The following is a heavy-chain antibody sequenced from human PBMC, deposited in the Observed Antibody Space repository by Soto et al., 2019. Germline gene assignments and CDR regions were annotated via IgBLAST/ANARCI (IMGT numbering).Heavy chain of an antibody. CDR1: GFTFSSYW. D-gene: IGHD6-6*01. V-gene: IGHV3-74*01. CDR3: ARVGGSSWH. CDR2: INGDGGTT. J-gene: IGHJ4*02. Sequence: EVQLVESGGGLVQPGGSLRLSCAASGFTFSSYWMHWVRQAPGKGLVWVSRINGDGGTTNYADSVKGRFTISRDNAKNTLFLQMNSLRVEVAAVYYCARVGGSSWHWGQGTLVTVSS.